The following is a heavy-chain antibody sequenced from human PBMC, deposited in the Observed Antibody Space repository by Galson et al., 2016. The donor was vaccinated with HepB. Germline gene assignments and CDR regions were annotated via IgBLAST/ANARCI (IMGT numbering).Heavy chain of an antibody. CDR3: ARALFGSGSYWCMDV. J-gene: IGHJ6*02. Sequence: SLRLSCAASGFTFSRYEMNRVRQAPGKGLEWVSYISSSGTTIYYADSVKGRFTISRDNAKNSLFLQMNSLRDEDTAVYYCARALFGSGSYWCMDVWGQGTTVTVSS. D-gene: IGHD3-10*01. CDR2: ISSSGTTI. V-gene: IGHV3-48*03. CDR1: GFTFSRYE.